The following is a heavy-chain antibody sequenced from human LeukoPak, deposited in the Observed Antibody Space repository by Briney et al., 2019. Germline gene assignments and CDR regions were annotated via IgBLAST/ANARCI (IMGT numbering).Heavy chain of an antibody. J-gene: IGHJ6*02. D-gene: IGHD5-18*01. Sequence: GGALRLSCTPSGFIFADHAMSWVRQAPGKGVEGVGFIRSKAYRGTTQYPASVKPIFTISRHHSNSIVYLQMNTLKSEDTALYYCARGPIQLWIHNAMDVWGQGATVTVSS. V-gene: IGHV3-49*04. CDR2: IRSKAYRGTT. CDR1: GFIFADHA. CDR3: ARGPIQLWIHNAMDV.